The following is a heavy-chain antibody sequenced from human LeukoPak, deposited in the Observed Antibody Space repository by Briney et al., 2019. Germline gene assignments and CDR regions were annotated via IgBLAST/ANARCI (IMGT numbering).Heavy chain of an antibody. CDR2: SNAGNGNT. J-gene: IGHJ4*02. V-gene: IGHV1-3*02. Sequence: ASVKVSCKASGYTFTSYAMHWVRQAPGQRLEWMGWSNAGNGNTKYSQEFQGRVTITADESTSTAYMELSSLRSEDTAVYYCARDEWLNGDYWGQGTLVTVSS. CDR1: GYTFTSYA. D-gene: IGHD5-24*01. CDR3: ARDEWLNGDY.